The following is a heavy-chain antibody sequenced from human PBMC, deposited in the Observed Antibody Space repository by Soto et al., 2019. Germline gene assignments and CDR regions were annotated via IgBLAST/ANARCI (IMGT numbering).Heavy chain of an antibody. Sequence: ASVKVSCKASGYTFTSYGISWVRQAPGQGLEWMGWISAYNGNTNYAQKLQGRVTMTTDTSTSTAYMELRSLRSDDTAVYYCARGGHLQFSTFGFDPRGQRTLVTVSS. CDR2: ISAYNGNT. V-gene: IGHV1-18*01. D-gene: IGHD3-16*01. CDR3: ARGGHLQFSTFGFDP. J-gene: IGHJ5*02. CDR1: GYTFTSYG.